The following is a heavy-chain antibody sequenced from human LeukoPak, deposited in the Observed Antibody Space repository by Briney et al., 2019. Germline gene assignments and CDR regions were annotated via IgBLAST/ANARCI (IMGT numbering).Heavy chain of an antibody. J-gene: IGHJ4*02. CDR3: AREIQLWLDFDY. CDR1: GDSVSSNTAG. CDR2: TYYRSKWYN. Sequence: SQTLSLTCAISGDSVSSNTAGWSWIRQSPSRGLEWLGRTYYRSKWYNDDAGSVKSRITINADTAKNQFSLQLNSVTPEDTAVYYCAREIQLWLDFDYWGQGTLVTVSS. D-gene: IGHD5-18*01. V-gene: IGHV6-1*01.